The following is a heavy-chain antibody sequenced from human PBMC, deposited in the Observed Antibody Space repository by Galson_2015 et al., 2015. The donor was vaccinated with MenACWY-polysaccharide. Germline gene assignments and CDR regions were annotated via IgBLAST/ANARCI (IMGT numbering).Heavy chain of an antibody. CDR3: ARVGCSGNSCFLEY. D-gene: IGHD2-2*01. J-gene: IGHJ4*02. V-gene: IGHV1-69*04. CDR2: IIPMAGTK. CDR1: GGSFSDYA. Sequence: SVKVSCKVSGGSFSDYAITWVRQAPGQGLEWMGRIIPMAGTKNYAQKVQGRVTITADTSRTTVYMELSSLRIEDTAVYYCARVGCSGNSCFLEYWGQGSPVTVSS.